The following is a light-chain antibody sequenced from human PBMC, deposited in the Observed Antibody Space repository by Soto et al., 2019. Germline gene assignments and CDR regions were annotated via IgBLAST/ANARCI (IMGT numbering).Light chain of an antibody. V-gene: IGKV3-11*01. CDR3: QQGSNSFT. CDR2: DAS. J-gene: IGKJ3*01. Sequence: EIVLTQSPATLSLSPGERATLSCRATQSVGSYLAWYQQKPGQAPRLLIYDASNRATGISARFSGSGSGTYFTLTISSLEPEYFAVYYCQQGSNSFTFGPGTKVDIK. CDR1: QSVGSY.